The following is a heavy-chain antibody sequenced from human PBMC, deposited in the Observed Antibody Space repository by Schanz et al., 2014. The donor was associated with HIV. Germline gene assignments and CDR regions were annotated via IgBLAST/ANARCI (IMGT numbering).Heavy chain of an antibody. V-gene: IGHV3-48*04. CDR3: ARDKSNLGMDS. Sequence: VQLVESGGGVVQPGRSLRLSCAASGFTFSTNDMHWVRQVPGKGLEWISYITNSGNRMNYADSVKGRFTTSRDNAKNSLYLQMNTLRADDTAVYYCARDKSNLGMDSWGQGTLVTVSS. CDR2: ITNSGNRM. CDR1: GFTFSTND. J-gene: IGHJ5*01.